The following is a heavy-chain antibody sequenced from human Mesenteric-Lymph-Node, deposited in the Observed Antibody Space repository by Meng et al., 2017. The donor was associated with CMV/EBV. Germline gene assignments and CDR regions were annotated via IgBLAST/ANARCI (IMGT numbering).Heavy chain of an antibody. J-gene: IGHJ4*02. V-gene: IGHV1-69*05. Sequence: TFSSCSIMWVRQAPGQGLEWMGGITPVFDTAGYAQKFRDRVTISMDDSATTAYMEMSSLRSEDTALYFCARGPRITFGGVIIWSLQDWGQGTLVTVSS. CDR3: ARGPRITFGGVIIWSLQD. D-gene: IGHD3-16*02. CDR1: TFSSCS. CDR2: ITPVFDTA.